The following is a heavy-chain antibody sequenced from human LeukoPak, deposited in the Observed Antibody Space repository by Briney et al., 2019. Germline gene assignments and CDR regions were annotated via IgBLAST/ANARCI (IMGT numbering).Heavy chain of an antibody. CDR1: GGSFSGYY. V-gene: IGHV4-34*01. CDR2: INHSGST. CDR3: ARDWDGGIDY. Sequence: SETLSLTCAVYGGSFSGYYWSWIRQPPGKGLEWIGEINHSGSTNYNPSLKSRVTISVDTSKNQFSLKLSSVTAADTAVYYCARDWDGGIDYWGQGTLVTVSS. J-gene: IGHJ4*02. D-gene: IGHD4-23*01.